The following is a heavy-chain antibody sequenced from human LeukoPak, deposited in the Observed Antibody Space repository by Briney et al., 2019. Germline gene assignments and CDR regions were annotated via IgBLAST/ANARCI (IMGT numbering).Heavy chain of an antibody. CDR1: GGSFSGYC. V-gene: IGHV4-34*01. Sequence: KPSETLSLTCAVYGGSFSGYCWSWIRQPPGKGLEWIGEINHSGSTNYNPSLKRRVTISVDTSKNQFSLKLSSVTAADTAVYYCARGRTTSLSYFDYWGQGTLVTVSS. J-gene: IGHJ4*02. CDR3: ARGRTTSLSYFDY. D-gene: IGHD1-1*01. CDR2: INHSGST.